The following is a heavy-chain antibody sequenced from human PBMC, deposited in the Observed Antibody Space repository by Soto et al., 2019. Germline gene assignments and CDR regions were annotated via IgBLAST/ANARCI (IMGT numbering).Heavy chain of an antibody. D-gene: IGHD6-6*01. J-gene: IGHJ4*02. CDR2: IYYSGST. V-gene: IGHV4-31*03. CDR3: ARSDEDEMRPFDY. Sequence: QLQLQESGPGLVKPSQTLSLTCTVSGGSISSGGYYWSWIRQHPGKGLEWIGYIYYSGSTYYNPSLKSRVTISVDTSKNQFSLKLSSVTAADTAVYYCARSDEDEMRPFDYWGQGTLVTVSS. CDR1: GGSISSGGYY.